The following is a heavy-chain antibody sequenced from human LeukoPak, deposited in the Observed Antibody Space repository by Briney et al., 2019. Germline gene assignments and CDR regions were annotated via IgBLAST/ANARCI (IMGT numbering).Heavy chain of an antibody. J-gene: IGHJ4*02. D-gene: IGHD5-12*01. CDR2: ISYDGSNK. Sequence: GGSLRLSCAASGFTFSSYGMHWVRRAPGKGLEWVAVISYDGSNKYYADSVKGRFTISRDNSKNTLYLQMNSLRAEDTAVYYCAKDWSNYGGYRANYFDYWGQGTLVTVSS. V-gene: IGHV3-30*18. CDR3: AKDWSNYGGYRANYFDY. CDR1: GFTFSSYG.